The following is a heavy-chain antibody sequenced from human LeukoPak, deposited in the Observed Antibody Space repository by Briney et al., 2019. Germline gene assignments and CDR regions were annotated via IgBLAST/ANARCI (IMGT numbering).Heavy chain of an antibody. CDR2: ISSSGSTI. J-gene: IGHJ4*02. V-gene: IGHV3-48*03. D-gene: IGHD4-17*01. Sequence: GGSLRLSCAASGFTFSSYEMNWVRQAPGKGLEWVSYISSSGSTIYYADSVKGRFTISRDSAKNSLYLQMNSLRAEDTAVYYCASFPTTVADDYFDYWGQGTLVTVSS. CDR3: ASFPTTVADDYFDY. CDR1: GFTFSSYE.